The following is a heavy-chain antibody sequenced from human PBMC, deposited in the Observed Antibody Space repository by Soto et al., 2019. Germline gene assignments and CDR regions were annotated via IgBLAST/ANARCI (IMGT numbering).Heavy chain of an antibody. Sequence: QVQLVESGGGVVQPGRSLRLSCAASGFTFSSYGMHWVRQAPGKGLEWVAVISYDGSNKYYADSVKGRFTISRDNSKNTLYLQMNSLRAEDTAVYYCAKDLGSYDSSGYYYAYYYGMDVWGQGTTVTVSS. D-gene: IGHD3-22*01. J-gene: IGHJ6*02. CDR3: AKDLGSYDSSGYYYAYYYGMDV. CDR2: ISYDGSNK. CDR1: GFTFSSYG. V-gene: IGHV3-30*18.